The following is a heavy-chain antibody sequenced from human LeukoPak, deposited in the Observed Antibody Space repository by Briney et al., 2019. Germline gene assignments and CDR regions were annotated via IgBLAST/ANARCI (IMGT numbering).Heavy chain of an antibody. CDR2: ISEDGINK. CDR3: AKDRETTASGTFDY. CDR1: GFTFSSYG. D-gene: IGHD6-13*01. J-gene: IGHJ4*02. V-gene: IGHV3-30*18. Sequence: PGGSLRLSCAASGFTFSSYGMHCVRQAPGKGLEWVAGISEDGINKYYADSVKARFTISRDNSNNTLFLQMNNLRADDTAVYYCAKDRETTASGTFDYWGQGALVTVSS.